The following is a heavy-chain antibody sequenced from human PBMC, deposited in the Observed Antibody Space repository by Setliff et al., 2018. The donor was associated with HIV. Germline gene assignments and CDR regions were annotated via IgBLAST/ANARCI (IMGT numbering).Heavy chain of an antibody. CDR1: GGSISSHY. CDR2: IYYSGST. Sequence: SETLSLTCTVSGGSISSHYWSWIRQPPGKGLEWIGSIYYSGSTNYNPSLKSRVTISVDTSKNQFSLKLSSVTAADTAVYYCARGVPGGDWYLDLWGRGTLVTVSS. CDR3: ARGVPGGDWYLDL. V-gene: IGHV4-59*11. J-gene: IGHJ2*01.